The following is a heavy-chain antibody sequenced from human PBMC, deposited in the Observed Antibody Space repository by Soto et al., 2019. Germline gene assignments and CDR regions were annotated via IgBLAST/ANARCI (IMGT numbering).Heavy chain of an antibody. CDR3: ATHVHCPRAGCYWHIDS. D-gene: IGHD2-8*02. Sequence: GGSLRLSCAASGFTFNTYAMTWVRQTPGKGLEWVSAISSSGGDTYYADSVKGRFTISRDNSKNTLSLQMNSLRVEDAAVHYCATHVHCPRAGCYWHIDSWGQGTLGTVSS. V-gene: IGHV3-23*01. CDR1: GFTFNTYA. J-gene: IGHJ4*02. CDR2: ISSSGGDT.